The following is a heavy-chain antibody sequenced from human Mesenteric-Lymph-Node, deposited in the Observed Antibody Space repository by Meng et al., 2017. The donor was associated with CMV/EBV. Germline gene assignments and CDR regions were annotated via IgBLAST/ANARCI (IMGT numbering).Heavy chain of an antibody. V-gene: IGHV3-43D*04. CDR1: GFIFNDYA. Sequence: GESLKISCAASGFIFNDYAMHWVRQAPGKGLEWVSLISWDASSTYYADSVRGRFTISRDSSKNSLSLQMDSLRADDTALYYCAKALDYSSSSAIHIYGQGTRVTVSS. D-gene: IGHD6-6*01. CDR3: AKALDYSSSSAIHI. CDR2: ISWDASST. J-gene: IGHJ3*02.